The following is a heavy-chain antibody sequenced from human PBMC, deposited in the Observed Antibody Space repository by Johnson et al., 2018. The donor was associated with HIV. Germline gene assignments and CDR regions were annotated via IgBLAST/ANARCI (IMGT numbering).Heavy chain of an antibody. D-gene: IGHD3-9*01. J-gene: IGHJ3*02. Sequence: QVQLVESGGGVVQPGGSLRLSCAASGFTFSSYGMHWVRQAPGKGLEWVTFIQYDGSNKYSADSVKGRFSISRNNSRDTLYLQMNSLRPEDTAVYYCAKDELYDRLTGHESPLFDIWGQGTMVTVSA. V-gene: IGHV3-30*02. CDR3: AKDELYDRLTGHESPLFDI. CDR2: IQYDGSNK. CDR1: GFTFSSYG.